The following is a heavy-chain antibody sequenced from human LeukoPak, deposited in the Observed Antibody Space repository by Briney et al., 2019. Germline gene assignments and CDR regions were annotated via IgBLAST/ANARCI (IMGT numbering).Heavy chain of an antibody. CDR3: ASGSYSSYFDY. CDR2: IYHSGST. V-gene: IGHV4/OR15-8*01. J-gene: IGHJ4*02. Sequence: TWVRQPPGKGLEWIGEIYHSGSTNYNPSLMSRVTISVDKSKNQFSLKLSSVTAADTAVYYCASGSYSSYFDYWGQGTLVTVSS. D-gene: IGHD1-26*01.